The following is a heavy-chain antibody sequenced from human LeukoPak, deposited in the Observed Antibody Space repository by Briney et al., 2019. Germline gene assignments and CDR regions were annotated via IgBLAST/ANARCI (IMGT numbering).Heavy chain of an antibody. CDR2: INHSGRT. Sequence: SETLSLTCTVSGGSISSSPYSWSWIRQPPEKGLEWIGEINHSGRTNYNPSLRSRVTISVDTSKNQFSLNLSSVTAADTAVYYCARLPYGSGYWLHREGRDVWGKGTTVTISS. D-gene: IGHD3-10*01. V-gene: IGHV4-39*07. CDR1: GGSISSSPYS. J-gene: IGHJ6*04. CDR3: ARLPYGSGYWLHREGRDV.